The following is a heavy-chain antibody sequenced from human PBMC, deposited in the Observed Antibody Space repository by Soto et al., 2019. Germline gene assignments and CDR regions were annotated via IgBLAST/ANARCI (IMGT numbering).Heavy chain of an antibody. CDR1: AGSISSGTYY. J-gene: IGHJ5*02. CDR2: MYYSGTT. Sequence: QVQLQESGPGLVKPSQTLSLTCTVSAGSISSGTYYWNWIRQHPGKGLEWIGYMYYSGTTYYNPSIQSRVTISGDTSKNQFSLKLSSVTVADTAVYYCARGNDFRTGWFDPWGQGIMVTVSS. V-gene: IGHV4-31*03. CDR3: ARGNDFRTGWFDP. D-gene: IGHD4-4*01.